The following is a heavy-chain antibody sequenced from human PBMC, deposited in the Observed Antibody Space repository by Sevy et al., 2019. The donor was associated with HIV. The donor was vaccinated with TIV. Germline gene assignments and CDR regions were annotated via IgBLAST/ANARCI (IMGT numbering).Heavy chain of an antibody. Sequence: GGSLSLSCAASGFTFSSYWMSWVRQAPGKGLEWVAHIKRDGTEKYYVDSVKGRFTISRDNAKNSLYLQMNSLRAEDTAVYYCARDCSSSSCLWGMDVWGQGTTVTVSS. J-gene: IGHJ6*02. CDR3: ARDCSSSSCLWGMDV. CDR1: GFTFSSYW. CDR2: IKRDGTEK. V-gene: IGHV3-7*03. D-gene: IGHD2-2*01.